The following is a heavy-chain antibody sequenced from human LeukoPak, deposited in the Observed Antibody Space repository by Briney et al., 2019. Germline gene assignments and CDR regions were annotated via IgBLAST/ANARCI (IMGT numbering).Heavy chain of an antibody. J-gene: IGHJ6*03. D-gene: IGHD3-10*01. CDR3: ARLTKNDSGSFRFGKKKRGYMDV. Sequence: PSETLSLTCSVSDVSISSSYWSWIRQPPGKGLEWIGYISYTGSTHYNPSLKSRLTISVDKAKNQFSLKLSSVTAADTAVYYCARLTKNDSGSFRFGKKKRGYMDVWGKGTTVTISS. V-gene: IGHV4-59*12. CDR2: ISYTGST. CDR1: DVSISSSY.